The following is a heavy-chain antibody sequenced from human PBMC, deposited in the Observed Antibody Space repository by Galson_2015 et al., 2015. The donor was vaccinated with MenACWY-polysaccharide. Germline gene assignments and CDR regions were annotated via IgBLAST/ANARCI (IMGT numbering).Heavy chain of an antibody. D-gene: IGHD3-10*01. Sequence: SLRLSCAASGFSVSGDSMNWVRQAPGKGLEWVSVIHSDGTISYADSVKGRFTISRDNSKNTLYFQMNSLRPEDTAVYYCARHAWLGDWGQGTLVTVPT. CDR2: IHSDGTI. CDR3: ARHAWLGD. V-gene: IGHV3-66*02. CDR1: GFSVSGDS. J-gene: IGHJ4*02.